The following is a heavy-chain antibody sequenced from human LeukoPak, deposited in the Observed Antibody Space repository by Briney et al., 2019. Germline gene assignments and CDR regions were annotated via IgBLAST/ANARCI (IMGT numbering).Heavy chain of an antibody. Sequence: GESLNISRKGSGYSFTNYWIGWVRQMHGKGLEWMGSIFPGDSETRYSPSFQGQLTISADKSISTAYLQWSSLKASDTAMYYCTRLLYSGRAWFDPWGQGTMVSVSS. CDR1: GYSFTNYW. D-gene: IGHD1-26*01. V-gene: IGHV5-51*01. J-gene: IGHJ5*02. CDR3: TRLLYSGRAWFDP. CDR2: IFPGDSET.